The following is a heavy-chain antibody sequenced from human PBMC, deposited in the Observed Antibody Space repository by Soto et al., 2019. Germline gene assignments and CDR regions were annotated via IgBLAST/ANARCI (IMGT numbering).Heavy chain of an antibody. CDR2: IYYSGST. D-gene: IGHD5-18*01. V-gene: IGHV4-59*01. Sequence: SETLYLTCTVSGGSISSYYWSWIRQPPGKGLEWIGYIYYSGSTNYNPSLKSRVTISVDTSKNQFSLKLSSVTAADTAVYYCARVGYSYGNSPMFDYWGQGTLVTVSS. CDR3: ARVGYSYGNSPMFDY. CDR1: GGSISSYY. J-gene: IGHJ4*02.